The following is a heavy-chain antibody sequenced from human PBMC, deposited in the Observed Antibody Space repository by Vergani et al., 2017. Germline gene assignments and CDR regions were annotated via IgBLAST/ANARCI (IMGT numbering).Heavy chain of an antibody. D-gene: IGHD6-13*01. CDR3: ARIGSSWYDY. CDR1: GGSISSYY. V-gene: IGHV4-59*01. J-gene: IGHJ4*02. CDR2: IYYSGST. Sequence: QVQLQESGPGLVKPSETLSLTCTVSGGSISSYYWGWIRQPPGKGLEWIGYIYYSGSTNYNPSLKSRVTISVDTSKNQFSLKRSSVTAADTAVYSCARIGSSWYDYWGQGTLVIVSS.